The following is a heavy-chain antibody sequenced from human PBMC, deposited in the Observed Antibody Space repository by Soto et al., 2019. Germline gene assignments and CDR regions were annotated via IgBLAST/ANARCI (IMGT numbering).Heavy chain of an antibody. CDR1: GGTFSSYA. Sequence: QVQLVQSGAEVKKPGSSVKVSCKASGGTFSSYAISWVRQAPGQGLEWMGGIIPIFGTANYAQKFQGRVTITADESTSTAYMERSSLRSEDTAVYYCARAGSDYYDSSGYYSLDYWGQGTLVTVSS. D-gene: IGHD3-22*01. CDR2: IIPIFGTA. J-gene: IGHJ4*02. V-gene: IGHV1-69*12. CDR3: ARAGSDYYDSSGYYSLDY.